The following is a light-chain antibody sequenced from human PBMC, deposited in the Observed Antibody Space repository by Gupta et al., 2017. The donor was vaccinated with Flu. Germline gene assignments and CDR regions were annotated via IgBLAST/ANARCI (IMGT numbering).Light chain of an antibody. CDR2: GAS. CDR1: QSISNN. Sequence: GERATLSCRASQSISNNLAWFQQRPGQAPRLLSYGASTRGTTVPARFSGSGSGTEFTLTISSLQSEDFAIYYCQQYHNWPRTFGPGTKVEVK. V-gene: IGKV3-15*01. J-gene: IGKJ1*01. CDR3: QQYHNWPRT.